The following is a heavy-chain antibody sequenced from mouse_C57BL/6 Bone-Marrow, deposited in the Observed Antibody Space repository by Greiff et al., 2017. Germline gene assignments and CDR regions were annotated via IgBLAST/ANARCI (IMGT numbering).Heavy chain of an antibody. CDR1: GYTFTSYG. V-gene: IGHV1-81*01. J-gene: IGHJ3*01. Sequence: VQLKQSGAELARPGASVKLSCKASGYTFTSYGISWVKQRTGQGLEWIGEIYPRSGNTYYNEKFKGKAILTADNYTSKAHMELRRLASEDSAVYFCARKVLRPAWFAYWGQGTLVTVSA. CDR2: IYPRSGNT. D-gene: IGHD1-1*01. CDR3: ARKVLRPAWFAY.